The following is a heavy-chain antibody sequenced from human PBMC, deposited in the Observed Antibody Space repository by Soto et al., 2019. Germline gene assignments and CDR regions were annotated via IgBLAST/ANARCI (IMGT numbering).Heavy chain of an antibody. D-gene: IGHD4-17*01. V-gene: IGHV3-53*01. CDR3: ARGLGNGDYGDPGDY. CDR2: IYSGGST. J-gene: IGHJ4*02. CDR1: GFTVSNNY. Sequence: EVQLVESGGGLIQPGGSLRLSCAASGFTVSNNYMSWVRQAPGKGLEWVSLIYSGGSTYYADSVKGRFNISRDNSKNTLYLQMNSLSAEDTAVYYCARGLGNGDYGDPGDYWGQGTLVTVSS.